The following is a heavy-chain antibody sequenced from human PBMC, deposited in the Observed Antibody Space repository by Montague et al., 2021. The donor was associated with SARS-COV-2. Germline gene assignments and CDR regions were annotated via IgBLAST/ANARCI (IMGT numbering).Heavy chain of an antibody. CDR2: IYYRSKWYN. V-gene: IGHV6-1*01. CDR3: ARDTRIQLWFDRDYYYGMDV. D-gene: IGHD5-18*01. CDR1: GDSVSGHRRT. Sequence: CAISGDSVSGHRRTWEWNRYEPQTGFECVGRIYYRSKWYNDYAVSVKSRITINPDTSKNQFSLQLNSVTPEDTAVYYCARDTRIQLWFDRDYYYGMDVWGQGTTVTVSS. J-gene: IGHJ6*02.